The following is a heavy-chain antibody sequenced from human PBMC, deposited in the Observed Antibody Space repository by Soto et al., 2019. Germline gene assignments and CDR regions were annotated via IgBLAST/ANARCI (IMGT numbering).Heavy chain of an antibody. CDR1: GFTVSSNY. CDR2: IYTNGNT. CDR3: VGAIDY. D-gene: IGHD3-16*01. Sequence: GVSLRLSCAASGFTVSSNYMTWVRQAPGKGLEWVSVIYTNGNTYYADSVKGRFTISRDNSKNTLYLQMNSLRAEDTAVYYCVGAIDYWGQGTLVTVSS. V-gene: IGHV3-66*01. J-gene: IGHJ4*02.